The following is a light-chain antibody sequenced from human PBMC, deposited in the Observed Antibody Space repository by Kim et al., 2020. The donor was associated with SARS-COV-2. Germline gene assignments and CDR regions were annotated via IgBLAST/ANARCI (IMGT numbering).Light chain of an antibody. CDR3: GTWDSSLSAYV. CDR1: SSNIGNNY. J-gene: IGLJ1*01. CDR2: DNN. V-gene: IGLV1-51*01. Sequence: QSMLTQPPSVSAAPGQKVTISCSGSSSNIGNNYVSWYQQLPGTAPKLLIYDNNKRPSGIPDRFSGSKSGTSATLGITGLQTGDEADYYCGTWDSSLSAYVFGTGTKVTVL.